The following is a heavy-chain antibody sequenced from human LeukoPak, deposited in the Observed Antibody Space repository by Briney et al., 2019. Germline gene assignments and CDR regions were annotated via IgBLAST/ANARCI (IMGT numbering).Heavy chain of an antibody. V-gene: IGHV3-23*01. J-gene: IGHJ4*02. CDR3: AKDWSNWNDDRFDY. Sequence: HPGRSLRLSCAASGFTFSSYAMSWVRQAPGKGLEWVSAISGSGGSTYYADSVKGRFTISRDNSKNTLYLQMSSLRAEDTAVYYCAKDWSNWNDDRFDYWGQGTLVTVSS. D-gene: IGHD1-1*01. CDR2: ISGSGGST. CDR1: GFTFSSYA.